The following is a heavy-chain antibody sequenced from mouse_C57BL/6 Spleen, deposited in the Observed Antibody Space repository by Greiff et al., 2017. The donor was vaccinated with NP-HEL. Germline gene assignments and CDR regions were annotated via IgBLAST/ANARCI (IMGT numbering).Heavy chain of an antibody. J-gene: IGHJ2*01. D-gene: IGHD3-1*01. V-gene: IGHV1-52*01. CDR2: IDPSDSET. Sequence: VQLQQPGAELVRPGSSVKLSCKASGYTFTSYWMHWVKQRPIQGLEWIGNIDPSDSETHYNQKFKDKATLTVDKSSSTAYMQLSSLTSEDSAVYYCARSHSSRIFDYWGQGTTLTVSS. CDR1: GYTFTSYW. CDR3: ARSHSSRIFDY.